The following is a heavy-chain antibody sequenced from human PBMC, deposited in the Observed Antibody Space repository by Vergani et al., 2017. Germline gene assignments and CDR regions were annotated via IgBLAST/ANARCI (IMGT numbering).Heavy chain of an antibody. V-gene: IGHV3-30*03. CDR1: GFTSSYYG. CDR2: ISYDGTQK. Sequence: QVHLVESGGGVVQPGRSLRLSCVVSGFTSSYYGMHWVRQAPGKGLEWVAVISYDGTQKYYADSVKVRFTISRDNSKSTLYLQMNSLRTEDTAVYYCATKICGTPGCQIGYFREWVQGTLVTVSS. D-gene: IGHD1-1*01. J-gene: IGHJ1*01. CDR3: ATKICGTPGCQIGYFRE.